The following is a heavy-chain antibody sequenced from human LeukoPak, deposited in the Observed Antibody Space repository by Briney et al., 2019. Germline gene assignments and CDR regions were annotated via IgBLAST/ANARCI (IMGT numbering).Heavy chain of an antibody. J-gene: IGHJ4*02. V-gene: IGHV4-59*01. D-gene: IGHD6-13*01. Sequence: SETLSLNCTVSGGSIGAYYWSWIRQPPEKGLEWIGYVTYSGTTNYNPSLKSRVAISVDTSKNQFSLKLNSVTAADTAVYYCARELAAAGFDCWGQGNLVTVSS. CDR2: VTYSGTT. CDR3: ARELAAAGFDC. CDR1: GGSIGAYY.